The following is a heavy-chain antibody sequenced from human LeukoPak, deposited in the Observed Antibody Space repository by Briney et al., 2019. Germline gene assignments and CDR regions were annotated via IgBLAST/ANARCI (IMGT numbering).Heavy chain of an antibody. CDR3: ARAHSSGWYDDAFDI. D-gene: IGHD6-19*01. CDR1: GFTFSSYW. J-gene: IGHJ3*02. Sequence: GGSLRLSCVASGFTFSSYWMHWVRQTPGKGLVWVSHINSDGSSTSYADSVKGRFTISRDNAKNTLYLQMNSLRAGDTAVYYCARAHSSGWYDDAFDIWGQGTMVTVSS. CDR2: INSDGSST. V-gene: IGHV3-74*01.